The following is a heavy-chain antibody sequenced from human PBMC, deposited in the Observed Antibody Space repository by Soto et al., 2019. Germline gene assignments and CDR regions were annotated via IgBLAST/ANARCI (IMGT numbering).Heavy chain of an antibody. V-gene: IGHV4-38-2*01. CDR3: ARAAAAGSYYYYGMDV. Sequence: SETLSLTCAVSGYSISSGYYWGFIRQPPGKGLEWIGSIYHSGSTYYNPSLKSRVTISVDTSKNQFSLKLSSVTAADTAVYYCARAAAAGSYYYYGMDVWGQGTTVTVSS. D-gene: IGHD6-13*01. J-gene: IGHJ6*02. CDR1: GYSISSGYY. CDR2: IYHSGST.